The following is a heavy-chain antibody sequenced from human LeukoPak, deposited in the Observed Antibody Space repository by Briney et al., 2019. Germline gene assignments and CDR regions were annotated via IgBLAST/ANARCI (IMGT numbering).Heavy chain of an antibody. J-gene: IGHJ4*02. D-gene: IGHD2-15*01. CDR2: IIPIFGTA. CDR1: GGTFTSYD. V-gene: IGHV1-69*05. CDR3: ASKSAGDCSGGSCYPPDY. Sequence: SSVKVSCKASGGTFTSYDINWVRQAPGQGLEWMGRIIPIFGTANYAQKFQGRVTITTDESTSTAYMELSSLRSEDTAVYYCASKSAGDCSGGSCYPPDYWGQGTLVTVSS.